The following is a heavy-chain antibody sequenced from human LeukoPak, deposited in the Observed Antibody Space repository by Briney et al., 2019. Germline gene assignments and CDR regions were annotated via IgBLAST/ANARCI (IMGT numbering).Heavy chain of an antibody. D-gene: IGHD6-13*01. J-gene: IGHJ4*02. CDR1: GFTFSSYA. CDR2: ISGSGGST. Sequence: PGGSLRLSCAASGFTFSSYAMSWVRQAPGKGLEWVSAISGSGGSTYYADSVKGRFTISRDNSKNTLYLQMNSLRAEDTAVYYCAKDKTGFIAAAGGGDYWGQGTLVTVSS. CDR3: AKDKTGFIAAAGGGDY. V-gene: IGHV3-23*01.